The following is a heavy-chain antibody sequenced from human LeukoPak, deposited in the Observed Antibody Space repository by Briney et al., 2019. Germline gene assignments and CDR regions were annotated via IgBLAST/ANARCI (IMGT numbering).Heavy chain of an antibody. CDR3: ARGSLADYYDSSGYLGGIDY. D-gene: IGHD3-22*01. CDR1: GYTFTSYD. V-gene: IGHV1-2*02. J-gene: IGHJ4*02. CDR2: INPNSGGT. Sequence: ASVKVSCKASGYTFTSYDINWVRQATGQGLEWMGWINPNSGGTNYAQKFQGRVTMTRDTSISTAYMELSRLRSDDTAVYYCARGSLADYYDSSGYLGGIDYWGQGTLVTVSS.